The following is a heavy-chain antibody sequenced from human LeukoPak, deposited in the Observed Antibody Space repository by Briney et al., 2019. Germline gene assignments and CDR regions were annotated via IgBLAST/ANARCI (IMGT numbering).Heavy chain of an antibody. Sequence: SVKVSCKASGGTFSRNAISWVRQAPGQGLEWMGGIIPIFGTANYAENFQGRVTITADKSTSTAYMELSSLRSEDTAVYYCARDPPHFLWAATSYYYYGMDVWGQGTTVTVSS. J-gene: IGHJ6*02. CDR2: IIPIFGTA. D-gene: IGHD2-15*01. CDR3: ARDPPHFLWAATSYYYYGMDV. V-gene: IGHV1-69*06. CDR1: GGTFSRNA.